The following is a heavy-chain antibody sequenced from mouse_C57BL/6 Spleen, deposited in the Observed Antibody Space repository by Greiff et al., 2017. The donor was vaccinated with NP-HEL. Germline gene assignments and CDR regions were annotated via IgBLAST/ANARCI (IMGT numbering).Heavy chain of an antibody. CDR1: GFNIKDYY. V-gene: IGHV14-1*01. Sequence: VQLQQSGAELVRPGASVKLSCTASGFNIKDYYMHWVKQRPEQGLAWIGRIDPEDGDTEYAPKFQGKATMTADTSSNTAYLQLSSLTSEDTAVYYCTTTVVDDYAMDYWGQGTSVTVSS. D-gene: IGHD1-1*01. J-gene: IGHJ4*01. CDR3: TTTVVDDYAMDY. CDR2: IDPEDGDT.